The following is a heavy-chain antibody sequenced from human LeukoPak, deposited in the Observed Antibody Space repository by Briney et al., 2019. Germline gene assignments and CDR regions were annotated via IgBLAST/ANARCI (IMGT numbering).Heavy chain of an antibody. CDR3: AKDLGSSGWYIDY. Sequence: GGSLRLSCAASGFTFSTYGVYGVRQAPGKGLEGVSSNSGGSSYYADSVQGRFTISRDNSKNTLYLQMNSLRAEDTAVYYCAKDLGSSGWYIDYWGQGTLVTVSS. V-gene: IGHV3-23*01. CDR1: GFTFSTYG. D-gene: IGHD6-19*01. CDR2: NSGGSS. J-gene: IGHJ4*02.